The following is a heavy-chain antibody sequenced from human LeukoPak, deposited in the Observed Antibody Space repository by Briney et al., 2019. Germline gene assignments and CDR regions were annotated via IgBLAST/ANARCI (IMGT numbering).Heavy chain of an antibody. V-gene: IGHV4-31*03. CDR2: IHYSGST. J-gene: IGHJ4*02. D-gene: IGHD3-22*01. Sequence: SETLSLTCTVSGGSISTGGYYWSWIRQHPGKGLEWIGNIHYSGSTYYSPSLKSRVTMSVDTSKNQFSLTLISVTAADTAVYFCARAAPNYYDSSGSLRNPYFDYWGQGTLVTVSS. CDR3: ARAAPNYYDSSGSLRNPYFDY. CDR1: GGSISTGGYY.